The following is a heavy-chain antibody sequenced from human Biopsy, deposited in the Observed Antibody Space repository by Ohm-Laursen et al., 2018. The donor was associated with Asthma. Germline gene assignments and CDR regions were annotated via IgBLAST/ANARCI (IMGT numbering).Heavy chain of an antibody. Sequence: ASVKVSCNASGYNFISFAIHWVRQAPGQRLEWMGWVNTGNGDTKYSQKFQGRVTITRDTSASTAYMELRSRRSEDTATYYCARTYYDFLTGQVKDVFGVWGQGTMVTVSS. D-gene: IGHD3-9*01. J-gene: IGHJ3*01. CDR3: ARTYYDFLTGQVKDVFGV. CDR1: GYNFISFA. V-gene: IGHV1-3*04. CDR2: VNTGNGDT.